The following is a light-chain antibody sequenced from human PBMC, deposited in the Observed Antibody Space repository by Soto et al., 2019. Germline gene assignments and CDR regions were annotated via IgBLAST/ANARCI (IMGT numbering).Light chain of an antibody. CDR1: STDVGGYNY. CDR3: SSSTGSSTYV. J-gene: IGLJ1*01. Sequence: QSVLTQPASVSGSPGQSITISCTGSSTDVGGYNYVSWYQQHPAKAPKLPIYEVSHRPSGVSNRFSGSKSGDTASLTISGLQAEDEADYYCSSSTGSSTYVFGTGTKVTVL. V-gene: IGLV2-14*01. CDR2: EVS.